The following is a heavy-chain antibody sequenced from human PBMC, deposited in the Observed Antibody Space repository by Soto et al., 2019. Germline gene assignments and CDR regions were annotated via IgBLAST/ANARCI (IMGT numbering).Heavy chain of an antibody. J-gene: IGHJ6*03. CDR1: GGSISSYY. CDR3: ARRGFEGGSYPSYYMDV. D-gene: IGHD3-16*01. CDR2: IYYSGST. Sequence: SETLSLTGTVSGGSISSYYWSWIRQPPGKGLEWIGYIYYSGSTNYNPSLKSRVTISVDTSKNQFSLKLSSVTAADTAVYYCARRGFEGGSYPSYYMDVWGKGTTVTVSS. V-gene: IGHV4-59*08.